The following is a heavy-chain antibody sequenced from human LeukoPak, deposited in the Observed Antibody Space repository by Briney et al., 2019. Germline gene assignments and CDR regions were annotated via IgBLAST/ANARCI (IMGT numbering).Heavy chain of an antibody. CDR2: IFYSGST. CDR3: AFSGWSADFDY. Sequence: PSETLSLTCTVSGGSISSYYWSWIRQPPGKGLEWVGYIFYSGSTNYNPSLKSRVTISVDTSKNQFSLKLSSVTAADTAVYYCAFSGWSADFDYWGQGTLVTVSS. V-gene: IGHV4-59*12. CDR1: GGSISSYY. D-gene: IGHD6-19*01. J-gene: IGHJ4*02.